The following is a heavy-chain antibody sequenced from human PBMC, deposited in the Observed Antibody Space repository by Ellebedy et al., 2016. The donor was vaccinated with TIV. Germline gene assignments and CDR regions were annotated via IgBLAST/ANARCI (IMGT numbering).Heavy chain of an antibody. V-gene: IGHV3-23*01. CDR1: GLTFGTYA. CDR3: ATSPGYNMAVMDY. CDR2: ISSGVTT. D-gene: IGHD5-18*01. J-gene: IGHJ4*02. Sequence: ESLKISCEVSGLTFGTYAMTWVRQAPGKGLEWVSTISSGVTTLYANSVRGRFTISRDNSKNTVSVQMNSLRPEDTAVYYCATSPGYNMAVMDYWGQGTLVTVSS.